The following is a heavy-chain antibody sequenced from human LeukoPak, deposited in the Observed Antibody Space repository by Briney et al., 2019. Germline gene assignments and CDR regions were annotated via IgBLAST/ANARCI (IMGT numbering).Heavy chain of an antibody. CDR3: AKERHAPAHFDY. CDR1: GFTVSSSY. Sequence: GGSLRLSRSASGFTVSSSYMSWVRQAPGKGLEWVSIIHSDGSTYYADSVKVRFTISRDTSKNTLYLQMNSLRAEDTAVYYCAKERHAPAHFDYWGQGTLVTVSS. V-gene: IGHV3-66*02. CDR2: IHSDGST. J-gene: IGHJ4*02.